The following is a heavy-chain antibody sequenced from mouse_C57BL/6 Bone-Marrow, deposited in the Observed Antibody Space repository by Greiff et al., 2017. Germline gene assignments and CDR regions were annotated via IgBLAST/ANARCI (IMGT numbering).Heavy chain of an antibody. D-gene: IGHD6-5*01. CDR2: IDPETVGT. V-gene: IGHV1-15*01. CDR3: TRAYAPFAY. Sequence: VQLQQLGAELVRLGASVTLSCKASGYTSTDYEMHWVKQTPVHGLEWIGAIDPETVGTAYNQKFKGKAILTADKSSSTAYMELRGLTAEDSAVYYCTRAYAPFAYWGQGTLVTVSA. CDR1: GYTSTDYE. J-gene: IGHJ3*01.